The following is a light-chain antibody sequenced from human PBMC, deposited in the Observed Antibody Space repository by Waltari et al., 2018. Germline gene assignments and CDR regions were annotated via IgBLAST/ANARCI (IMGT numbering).Light chain of an antibody. Sequence: DIQMTQSPSSLSASVGDRVTITCQASQGVANSLNWYQQKPGKAPKLLISRASNLESGDPSRFSGGGYGTHFSLTISNLQPEDIATYYCQQFHIVLSFGQGTKLEIK. CDR2: RAS. J-gene: IGKJ2*01. CDR1: QGVANS. V-gene: IGKV1-33*01. CDR3: QQFHIVLS.